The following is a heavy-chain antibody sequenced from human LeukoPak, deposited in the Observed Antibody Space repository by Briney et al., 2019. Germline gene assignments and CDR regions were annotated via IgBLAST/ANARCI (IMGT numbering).Heavy chain of an antibody. D-gene: IGHD3-22*01. Sequence: GGSLRLSCAASGFAFSSYAMSWVRQAPGKGLEWVSAISGSGGSTYYADSVKGRFTISRDNSKNTLYLQMNSLRAEDTAVYYCAKADSSGPYDNWFDPWGQGTLVTVSS. V-gene: IGHV3-23*01. CDR1: GFAFSSYA. J-gene: IGHJ5*02. CDR2: ISGSGGST. CDR3: AKADSSGPYDNWFDP.